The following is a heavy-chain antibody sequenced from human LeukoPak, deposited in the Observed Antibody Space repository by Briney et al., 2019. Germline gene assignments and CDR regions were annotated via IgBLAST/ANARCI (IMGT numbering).Heavy chain of an antibody. V-gene: IGHV4-59*01. J-gene: IGHJ4*02. CDR1: GGSISNYY. CDR2: IYYSGST. Sequence: SETLSLTCTVSGGSISNYYWSWIRQPPGKGLEWIGYIYYSGSTNYNPSLKSRDTISVDTSKSQFSLKLSSVTAADTAVYYCASLGYCSGGSCYPFDYWGQGTLVTVSS. CDR3: ASLGYCSGGSCYPFDY. D-gene: IGHD2-15*01.